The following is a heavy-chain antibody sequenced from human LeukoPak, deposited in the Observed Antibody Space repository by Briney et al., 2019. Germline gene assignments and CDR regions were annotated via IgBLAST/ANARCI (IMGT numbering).Heavy chain of an antibody. CDR2: INHSGSI. V-gene: IGHV4-34*01. Sequence: SETLSLTCAVYGASFGGYYWSWMRQTPGKGLEWIGEINHSGSISYNPSLESRITISVDTCKSQFSLELRSVNAADTAVYYCAKVYSSSSRDSFDVWGQGTMVTVSS. CDR3: AKVYSSSSRDSFDV. D-gene: IGHD6-6*01. CDR1: GASFGGYY. J-gene: IGHJ3*01.